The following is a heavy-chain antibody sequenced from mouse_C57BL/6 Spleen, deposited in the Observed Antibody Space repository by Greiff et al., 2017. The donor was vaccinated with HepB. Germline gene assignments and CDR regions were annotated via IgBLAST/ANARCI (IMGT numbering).Heavy chain of an antibody. V-gene: IGHV1-9*01. Sequence: VQLQQSRAELMKPGASVKLSCKATGYTFTGYWIEWVKQRPGHGLEWIGELLPGSGSTNYNEKFKGKATFTADTASNTAYMQRSSLTTDDSAIYYCAREDDYGSGNYVDYWGQGTTLTVSS. CDR1: GYTFTGYW. CDR3: AREDDYGSGNYVDY. J-gene: IGHJ2*01. D-gene: IGHD1-1*01. CDR2: LLPGSGST.